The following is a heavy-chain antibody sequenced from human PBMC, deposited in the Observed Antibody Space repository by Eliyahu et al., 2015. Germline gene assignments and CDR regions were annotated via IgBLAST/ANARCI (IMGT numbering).Heavy chain of an antibody. Sequence: EVQLVESGGGLVKPGGSLXXSCAASGFTFXSXXMXWVRQAPGKGLEWVSSISSSSSYIYYADSVKGRFTISRDNAKNSLYLQMNSLRAEDTAVYYCARDLLCRGGSCYRGGFGYWGQGTLVTVSS. CDR2: ISSSSSYI. CDR1: GFTFXSXX. CDR3: ARDLLCRGGSCYRGGFGY. D-gene: IGHD2-15*01. J-gene: IGHJ4*02. V-gene: IGHV3-21*01.